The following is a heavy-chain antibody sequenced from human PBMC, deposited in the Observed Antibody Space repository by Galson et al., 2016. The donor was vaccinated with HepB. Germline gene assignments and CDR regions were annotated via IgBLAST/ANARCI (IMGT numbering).Heavy chain of an antibody. CDR2: FDPEDGER. Sequence: SVKVSCKVSGHTLTELSLHWVRQAPGKGLEWVGGFDPEDGERIYAQKFQGRVTMTEDTSIDIAYMELSSLTFEDTAVYYCTTIPRQWLILRYFDLWGRGTLVTVSS. V-gene: IGHV1-24*01. J-gene: IGHJ2*01. CDR3: TTIPRQWLILRYFDL. CDR1: GHTLTELS. D-gene: IGHD6-19*01.